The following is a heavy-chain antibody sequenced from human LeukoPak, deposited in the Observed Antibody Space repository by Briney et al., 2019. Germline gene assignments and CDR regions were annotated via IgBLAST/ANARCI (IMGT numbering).Heavy chain of an antibody. Sequence: GGSLRLSCAASGFTFSSYSMNWVRQAPGKGLEWVSSISSSSSYIYYADSVKGRFTISRDNAKNSLYLQMNSLRAEDTAVYCCARDDVVVVGGSYFDYWGQGTLVTVSS. CDR2: ISSSSSYI. V-gene: IGHV3-21*01. CDR3: ARDDVVVVGGSYFDY. CDR1: GFTFSSYS. D-gene: IGHD2-15*01. J-gene: IGHJ4*02.